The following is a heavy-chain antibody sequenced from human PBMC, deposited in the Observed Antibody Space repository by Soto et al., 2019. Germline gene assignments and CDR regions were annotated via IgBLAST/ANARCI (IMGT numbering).Heavy chain of an antibody. V-gene: IGHV3-23*01. J-gene: IGHJ4*02. Sequence: PGGSLRLSCAASGFTFSSYAMSWVRQAPGKGLEWVSAISGSGGSTHYADSVKGRFTISRENSKNTLHLQMNSLRAEATAVYYCAKVAPPIAAAGAFDYWGQGTLVTVSS. D-gene: IGHD6-13*01. CDR2: ISGSGGST. CDR3: AKVAPPIAAAGAFDY. CDR1: GFTFSSYA.